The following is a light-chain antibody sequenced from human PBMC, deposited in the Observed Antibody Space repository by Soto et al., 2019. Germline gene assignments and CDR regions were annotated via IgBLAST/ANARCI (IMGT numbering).Light chain of an antibody. V-gene: IGKV3-20*01. CDR3: QHYVGSPT. CDR1: QSVNSY. Sequence: EIVLTQSPGTLSLSPGERATLSCRASQSVNSYLAWYQQKVGQAPRLLIYGASSRATGIPDRISGSGSGTDFTLTITRVEPEDSAMYYCQHYVGSPTFGQGTKVDIK. J-gene: IGKJ1*01. CDR2: GAS.